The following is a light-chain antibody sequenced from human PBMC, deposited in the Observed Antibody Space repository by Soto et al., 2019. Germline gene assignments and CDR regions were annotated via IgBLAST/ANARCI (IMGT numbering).Light chain of an antibody. CDR3: QQHSHWPPWT. CDR1: ENVRTF. Sequence: EVVLTQSPATLSLSPGERATLSCRASENVRTFVDWYQQKPGQAPRLLIYGASNRATGIPARFSGSGSGTDFTLTISNLEPEDFAVYYCQQHSHWPPWTFGQGIKMDIK. V-gene: IGKV3-11*01. J-gene: IGKJ1*01. CDR2: GAS.